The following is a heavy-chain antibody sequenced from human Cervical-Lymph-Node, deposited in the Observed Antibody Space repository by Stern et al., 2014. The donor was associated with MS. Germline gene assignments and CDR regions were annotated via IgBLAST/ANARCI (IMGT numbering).Heavy chain of an antibody. V-gene: IGHV3-33*01. D-gene: IGHD1-7*01. J-gene: IGHJ4*02. CDR2: IWYDGNKK. CDR1: GFTFSNYG. Sequence: VQLLESGGGVVQPGRSLRLSCAASGFTFSNYGMHWVRQAPGKGLEWLAVIWYDGNKKYYADSVKGRFTISRDNSKNTLFLQMSSLTPEDTALYYCARGNWNYEGMGYWGQGTLVTVSS. CDR3: ARGNWNYEGMGY.